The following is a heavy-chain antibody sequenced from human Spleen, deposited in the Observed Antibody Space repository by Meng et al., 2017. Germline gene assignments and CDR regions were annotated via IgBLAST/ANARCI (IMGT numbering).Heavy chain of an antibody. J-gene: IGHJ4*02. CDR1: GFTFGNAW. CDR3: TTGPITIFGVVIIGTRDY. CDR2: IKSKTDGGTT. Sequence: GGSLRLSCAASGFTFGNAWMSWVRQAPGKGLEWVGRIKSKTDGGTTDYAAPVKGRFTISRDDSKNTLYLQMNSLKTEDTAVYYCTTGPITIFGVVIIGTRDYWGQGTLVTVSS. D-gene: IGHD3-3*01. V-gene: IGHV3-15*01.